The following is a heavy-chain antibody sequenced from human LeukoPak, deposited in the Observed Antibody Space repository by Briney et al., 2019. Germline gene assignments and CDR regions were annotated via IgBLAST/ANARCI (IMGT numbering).Heavy chain of an antibody. V-gene: IGHV3-53*01. CDR3: ATYRQVLLPFES. Sequence: GGSLRLSCAASGFTVSSNYMTWVRQAPGKGLEWVSSIFPSGGEIHYADSVRGRFTISRDNSKSTLSLQMNSLRAEDTAIYYCATYRQVLLPFESWGQGTLVTVSS. CDR2: IFPSGGEI. D-gene: IGHD2-8*02. CDR1: GFTVSSNY. J-gene: IGHJ4*02.